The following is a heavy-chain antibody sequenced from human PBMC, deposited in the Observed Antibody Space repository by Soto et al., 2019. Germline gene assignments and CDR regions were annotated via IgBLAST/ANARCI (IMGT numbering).Heavy chain of an antibody. CDR3: ARTPRRYSGTSKPRYYFDY. J-gene: IGHJ4*02. V-gene: IGHV3-30*09. Sequence: DSARGRFAISRDNPKNTLFLQMSSLRPEDTAVYFCARTPRRYSGTSKPRYYFDYWGQGALVTVSS. D-gene: IGHD5-12*01.